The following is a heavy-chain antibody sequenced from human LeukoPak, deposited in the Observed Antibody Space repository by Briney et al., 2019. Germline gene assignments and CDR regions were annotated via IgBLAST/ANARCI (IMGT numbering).Heavy chain of an antibody. J-gene: IGHJ6*02. CDR2: IYHSGTT. CDR1: GGSISSGGYY. CDR3: ARDRTGYCLMDV. V-gene: IGHV4-31*03. D-gene: IGHD2-2*03. Sequence: SETLSLTCNVSGGSISSGGYYWSWIRQHPGKGLEWIGYIYHSGTTYYNPSLKSRVTISVDTSENQFSLKLISVTAADAAVYYCARDRTGYCLMDVWGQGTTVTVSS.